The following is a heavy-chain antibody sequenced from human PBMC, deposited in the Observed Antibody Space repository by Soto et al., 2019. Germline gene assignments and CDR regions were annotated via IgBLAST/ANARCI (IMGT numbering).Heavy chain of an antibody. V-gene: IGHV1-58*01. CDR1: GFTFTSSA. J-gene: IGHJ5*02. Sequence: SVKVSCKASGFTFTSSAVQWVRQARGQRLEWIGWIVVGSGSTNFAQKFHERVTITRDMSTNTVYMELSSLTSEDTAVYYCARLGRSPLLWFGDPSRLDWFDPWGQGTLVTVSS. D-gene: IGHD3-10*01. CDR2: IVVGSGST. CDR3: ARLGRSPLLWFGDPSRLDWFDP.